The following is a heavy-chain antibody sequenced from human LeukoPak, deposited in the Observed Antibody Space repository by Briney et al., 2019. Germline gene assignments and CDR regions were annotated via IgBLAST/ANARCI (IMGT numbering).Heavy chain of an antibody. V-gene: IGHV4-31*03. CDR1: GGSISSGGYY. Sequence: SETLSLTCTVSGGSISSGGYYWRWIRQHPGKGLEWIGYIYYSGSTYYNPSLKSRVTISVDTSKSQFSLKLSSVTAADTAVYYCARVAVRGVLTDYWGQGTLVTVSS. D-gene: IGHD3-10*01. J-gene: IGHJ4*02. CDR2: IYYSGST. CDR3: ARVAVRGVLTDY.